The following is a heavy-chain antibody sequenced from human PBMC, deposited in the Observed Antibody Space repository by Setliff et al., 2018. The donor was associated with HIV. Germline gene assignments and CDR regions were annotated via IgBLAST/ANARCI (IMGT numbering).Heavy chain of an antibody. Sequence: CTVSGGSISSGSYYWSWIRQPAGKGLEWIGRIYTSGSTNYNPSLKSRVTISVDTSKNQFSLKLSSVTAADTAVYYCARVGWSGYYYDYYYYYYMDVWGKGTTVTVSS. CDR3: ARVGWSGYYYDYYYYYYMDV. J-gene: IGHJ6*03. V-gene: IGHV4-61*02. CDR2: IYTSGST. CDR1: GGSISSGSYY. D-gene: IGHD3-22*01.